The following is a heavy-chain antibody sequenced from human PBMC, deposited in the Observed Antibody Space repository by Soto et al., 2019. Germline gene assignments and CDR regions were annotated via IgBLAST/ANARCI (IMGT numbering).Heavy chain of an antibody. CDR3: ARGGRIVDTGIGYYYYHAMDV. V-gene: IGHV1-46*01. J-gene: IGHJ6*02. CDR1: GYTFTSYY. CDR2: FNPTGDTA. Sequence: ASVKVSCKASGYTFTSYYIHWVRQAPGQGLEWMGIFNPTGDTASYAQKLQGRVTMTRDTSTGTAYMELGSLRSEDTAVYYCARGGRIVDTGIGYYYYHAMDVWGQGITVTVSS. D-gene: IGHD5-18*01.